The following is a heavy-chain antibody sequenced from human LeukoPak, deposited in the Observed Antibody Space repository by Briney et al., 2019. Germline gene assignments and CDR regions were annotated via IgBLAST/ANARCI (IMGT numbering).Heavy chain of an antibody. J-gene: IGHJ4*02. CDR1: GGAGTSSG. CDR3: ARGGYCSSTSCYFPPSFAY. Sequence: ASVKLSCTASGGAGTSSGISWVRNAPRQGLEWMGRSIPIFGTGNNAQKFQGRVTITTDESTSRAYMELRSLRSEDTAVYYCARGGYCSSTSCYFPPSFAYWGQATLVTV. V-gene: IGHV1-69*05. CDR2: SIPIFGTG. D-gene: IGHD2-2*01.